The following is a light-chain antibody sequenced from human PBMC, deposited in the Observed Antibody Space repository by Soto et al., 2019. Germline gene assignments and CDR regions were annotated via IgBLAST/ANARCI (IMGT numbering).Light chain of an antibody. V-gene: IGKV1-9*01. CDR2: AAS. J-gene: IGKJ4*01. Sequence: DIQLTQSPSFLSASVGDRVTITCRASQGISSYLAWYQQKPGKAPKLLIYAASTLQSGVPSRFSGSGSGTEFTLTISSLQPEDFATSDSPQINSYSSFGGGTNVDIK. CDR1: QGISSY. CDR3: PQINSYSS.